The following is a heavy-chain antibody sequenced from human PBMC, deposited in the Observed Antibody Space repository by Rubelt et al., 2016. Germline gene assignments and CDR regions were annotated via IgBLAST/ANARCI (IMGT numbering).Heavy chain of an antibody. D-gene: IGHD3-22*01. CDR2: ISAYNGHT. CDR3: ASDADYYDSSGYYPY. CDR1: GYTFTSYG. V-gene: IGHV1-18*01. Sequence: QVQLVQSGAEVKKPGASVKVSCKASGYTFTSYGISWVRQAPGQGLEWMGWISAYNGHTNYAQKSHGRVSRTTDTATSTDYMELRSLRSDDTAVDYCASDADYYDSSGYYPYWGQGTLVTVSS. J-gene: IGHJ4*02.